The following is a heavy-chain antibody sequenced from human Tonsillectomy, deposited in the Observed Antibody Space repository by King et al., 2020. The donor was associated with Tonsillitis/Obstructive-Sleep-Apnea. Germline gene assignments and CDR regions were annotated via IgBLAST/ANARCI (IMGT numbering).Heavy chain of an antibody. CDR1: GFTFSSYA. V-gene: IGHV3-48*02. CDR2: ISSSGTTI. D-gene: IGHD2-2*01. J-gene: IGHJ5*02. Sequence: VQLVESGGGLVQPGGSLRLSCVASGFTFSSYAMNWVRQAPGKGLEWVSYISSSGTTIYYADSVKGRFTISRDNGKNSLYLQMNSLRDEDTAVYYCARWGAPDNVVVPSGRFDPWGQGTLVTVSS. CDR3: ARWGAPDNVVVPSGRFDP.